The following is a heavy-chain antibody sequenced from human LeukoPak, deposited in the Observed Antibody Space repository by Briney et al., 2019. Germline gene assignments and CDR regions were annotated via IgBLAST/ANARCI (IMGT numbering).Heavy chain of an antibody. CDR3: ARAPSYDYAMDV. J-gene: IGHJ6*02. Sequence: GGSLRLSCAASGFTVSRNYMNWVRQAPGKGLEWVSVIYSGGSTYYADSVKGRFTVSRDNSKNTLYLQMSSLRAEDTAVYYCARAPSYDYAMDVWGQGTTVTVSS. CDR1: GFTVSRNY. CDR2: IYSGGST. V-gene: IGHV3-53*01.